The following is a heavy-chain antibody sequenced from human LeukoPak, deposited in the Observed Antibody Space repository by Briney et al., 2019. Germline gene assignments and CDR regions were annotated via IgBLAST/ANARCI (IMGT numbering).Heavy chain of an antibody. CDR3: TTAIRWVVTHDY. Sequence: GGSLRLSCAASGFTFSNAWMTWVRQAPGKGLEWVGRIKSKTDGGTTDYAAPVKGRFTISRDDSKNTLYLQMNSLKTEDTAVYYCTTAIRWVVTHDYWGQGTLVTVSS. J-gene: IGHJ4*02. CDR1: GFTFSNAW. CDR2: IKSKTDGGTT. V-gene: IGHV3-15*01. D-gene: IGHD2-21*02.